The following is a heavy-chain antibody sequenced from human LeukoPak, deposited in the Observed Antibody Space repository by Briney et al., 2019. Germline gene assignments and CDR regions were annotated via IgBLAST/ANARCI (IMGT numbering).Heavy chain of an antibody. J-gene: IGHJ4*02. CDR2: ISYDGRKM. CDR3: ARDYYDSSGHYYLPDY. V-gene: IGHV3-30*03. CDR1: GFTFSDYG. Sequence: PGGSLRLSCVASGFTFSDYGIHWVRQAPGKGLEWVAVISYDGRKMKYADSVKGRFTISRDNSKDTLSLHMNTLRTEDTAVYYCARDYYDSSGHYYLPDYWGQGTLVTVSS. D-gene: IGHD3-22*01.